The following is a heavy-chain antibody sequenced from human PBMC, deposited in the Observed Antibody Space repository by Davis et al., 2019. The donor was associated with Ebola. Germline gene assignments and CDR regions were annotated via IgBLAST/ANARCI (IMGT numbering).Heavy chain of an antibody. CDR1: GGSIRSYY. D-gene: IGHD3-22*01. J-gene: IGHJ4*02. Sequence: MPSETLSLTCTVSGGSIRSYYWSWIRQLPGKGLEWIGYIYYTVSTDYNPSLKSRVTISVDTSKNQFSLKLSSVTAADTAVYYCARHYPTYYYDSSGYHTHRNFDYWGQGTLVTVSS. CDR3: ARHYPTYYYDSSGYHTHRNFDY. V-gene: IGHV4-59*08. CDR2: IYYTVST.